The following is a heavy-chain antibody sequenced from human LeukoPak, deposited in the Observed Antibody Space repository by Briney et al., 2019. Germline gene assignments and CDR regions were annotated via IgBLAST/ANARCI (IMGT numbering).Heavy chain of an antibody. Sequence: GASVKVSCKASGGTFSSYAISWVRQAPGQGLEWMGGIIPIFGTANYAQKFQGRVTITADESTSTAYMELSSLRSEDTAVYYCARDVVGFGELRRGWFDPWGQGTLVTVSS. CDR2: IIPIFGTA. CDR1: GGTFSSYA. J-gene: IGHJ5*02. CDR3: ARDVVGFGELRRGWFDP. D-gene: IGHD3-10*01. V-gene: IGHV1-69*13.